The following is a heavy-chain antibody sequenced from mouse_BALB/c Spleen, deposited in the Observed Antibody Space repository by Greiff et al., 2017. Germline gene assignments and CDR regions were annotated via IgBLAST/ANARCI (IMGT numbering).Heavy chain of an antibody. CDR2: ISYDGSN. J-gene: IGHJ3*01. CDR3: ARALYYGYDVAY. Sequence: DVQLQESGPGLVKPSQSLSLTCSVTGYSITSGYYWNWIRQFPGNKLEWMGYISYDGSNNYNPSLKNRISITRDTSKNQFFLKLNSVTTEDTATYYCARALYYGYDVAYWGQGTLVTVSA. V-gene: IGHV3-6*02. D-gene: IGHD2-2*01. CDR1: GYSITSGYY.